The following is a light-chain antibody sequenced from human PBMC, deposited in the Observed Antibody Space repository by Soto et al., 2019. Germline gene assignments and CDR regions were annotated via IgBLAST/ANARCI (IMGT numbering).Light chain of an antibody. Sequence: EIVLTQSPGTLSLSPGERATLSCRAGESISNNLAWYQQKPGQAPRLLIYGASSRASGIPDRFSGSGSGADFTLSITRLEPEDFALYYCQQYGSTPLTFGGGTKVDIK. CDR3: QQYGSTPLT. V-gene: IGKV3-20*01. CDR1: ESISNN. CDR2: GAS. J-gene: IGKJ4*01.